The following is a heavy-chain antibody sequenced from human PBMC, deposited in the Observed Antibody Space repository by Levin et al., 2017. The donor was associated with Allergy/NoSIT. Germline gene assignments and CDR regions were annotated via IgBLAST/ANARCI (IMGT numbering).Heavy chain of an antibody. CDR1: GYTFTSYY. Sequence: GESLKISCKASGYTFTSYYMHWVRQAPGQGLEWMGIINPSGGSTSYAQKFQGRVTMTRDTSTSTVYMELSSLRSEDTAVYYCARDPYGDYVFDYWGQGTLVTVSS. V-gene: IGHV1-46*01. CDR2: INPSGGST. D-gene: IGHD4-17*01. CDR3: ARDPYGDYVFDY. J-gene: IGHJ4*02.